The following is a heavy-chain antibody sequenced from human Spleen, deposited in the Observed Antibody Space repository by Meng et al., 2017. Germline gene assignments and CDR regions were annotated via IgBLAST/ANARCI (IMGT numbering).Heavy chain of an antibody. D-gene: IGHD4-11*01. CDR1: GFTFSSYA. V-gene: IGHV3-7*01. J-gene: IGHJ4*02. CDR3: ARDSYSTTVTTLFDY. CDR2: IKQDGSNK. Sequence: GESLKISCAASGFTFSSYAMSWVRQAPGKGLEWVANIKQDGSNKYYVDSVKGRFTISRDNAKNSMYLEMNSLRAEDTAVYYCARDSYSTTVTTLFDYWGQGTLVTVSS.